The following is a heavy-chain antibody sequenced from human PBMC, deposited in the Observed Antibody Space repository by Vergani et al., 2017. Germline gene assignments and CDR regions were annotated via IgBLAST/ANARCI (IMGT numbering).Heavy chain of an antibody. CDR1: GFTLSDYW. D-gene: IGHD3-3*01. V-gene: IGHV3-72*01. CDR2: TRNKARGYST. Sequence: EVRLVESGGGLVQPGGSLRLSCATSGFTLSDYWIDWVRQAPGKGLEWVARTRNKARGYSTDYAASVRGRFIVSRDASGESVSLQMNRLTIEDTAVYYCYYDFWAGYESGDVWGKGTTVTVSS. J-gene: IGHJ6*04. CDR3: YYDFWAGYESGDV.